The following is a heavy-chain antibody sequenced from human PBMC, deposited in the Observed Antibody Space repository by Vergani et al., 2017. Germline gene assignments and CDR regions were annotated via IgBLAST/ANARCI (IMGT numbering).Heavy chain of an antibody. V-gene: IGHV3-9*01. Sequence: EVQLVESGGGLVQPGRSLRLSCAASGFTFDDYAMHWVRHAPGKGLEWVSGISWNSGSISYADSVKGRFTISRENAKNALYLQMNSLRAEDTALYYCAKDTKYSSSWFDAFDIWGQGTMVTVSS. CDR2: ISWNSGSI. J-gene: IGHJ3*02. CDR1: GFTFDDYA. CDR3: AKDTKYSSSWFDAFDI. D-gene: IGHD6-13*01.